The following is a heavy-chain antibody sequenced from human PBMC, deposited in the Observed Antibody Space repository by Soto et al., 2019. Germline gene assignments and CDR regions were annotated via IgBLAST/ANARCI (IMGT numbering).Heavy chain of an antibody. CDR3: ARWSSTSHFDY. CDR1: RVAFSKFI. CDR2: IIPIFGTA. D-gene: IGHD6-13*01. J-gene: IGHJ4*02. V-gene: IGHV1-69*13. Sequence: SVKVSCKASRVAFSKFIVTWVRQAPGLGLEWVGGIIPIFGTANYAQKFQGRVTITADESTSTSYMELSSLRSEDTAVYYCARWSSTSHFDYWGQGTLVTVSS.